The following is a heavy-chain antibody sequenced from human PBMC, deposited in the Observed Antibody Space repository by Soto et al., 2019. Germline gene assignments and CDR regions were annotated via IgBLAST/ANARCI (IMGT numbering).Heavy chain of an antibody. CDR3: ARALAKGGGSAGFDY. CDR2: INPKSGGT. V-gene: IGHV1-2*02. Sequence: GXPVKVSCKASGDPLTANYIHWVRQAPGQGFEWMGWINPKSGGTKYPQKFQGRVTMTRDTSLSTVYMTLTRLTSDDTAVYYCARALAKGGGSAGFDYWGQGTLVTVSS. D-gene: IGHD1-26*01. J-gene: IGHJ4*02. CDR1: GDPLTANY.